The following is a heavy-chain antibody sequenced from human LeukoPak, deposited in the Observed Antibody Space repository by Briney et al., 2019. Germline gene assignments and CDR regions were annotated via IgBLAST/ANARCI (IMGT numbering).Heavy chain of an antibody. Sequence: GGSLRLSCATYGFTFNNYGMNWVRQAPGKGLEWVSLSSGTSVYTQYADSVKGRFTVSRDVAKKSVYLQMNSLRPEDTGVYYCARGVFDYWGQGILVTVSS. D-gene: IGHD3-16*01. V-gene: IGHV3-21*01. J-gene: IGHJ4*02. CDR2: SSGTSVYT. CDR3: ARGVFDY. CDR1: GFTFNNYG.